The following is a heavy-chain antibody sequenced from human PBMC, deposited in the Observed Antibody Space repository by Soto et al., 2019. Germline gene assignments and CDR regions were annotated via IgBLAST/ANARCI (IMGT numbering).Heavy chain of an antibody. J-gene: IGHJ6*02. CDR2: INHSGST. CDR1: GGSFSGYY. Sequence: SETLSLTCAVYGGSFSGYYWSWIRQPPGKGLEWIGEINHSGSTNYNPSLKSRVTISADTSKNQFSLKLSSVTAADTAVYYCARGAPYYDFWSGLVLYGMDVWGQGTTVTVSS. V-gene: IGHV4-34*01. CDR3: ARGAPYYDFWSGLVLYGMDV. D-gene: IGHD3-3*01.